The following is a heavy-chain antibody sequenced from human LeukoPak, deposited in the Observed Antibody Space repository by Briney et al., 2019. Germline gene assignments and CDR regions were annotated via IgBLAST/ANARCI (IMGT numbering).Heavy chain of an antibody. Sequence: GGSLRLSCAASGFTFSDHYMDWVRQAPGKGLEWVGRTRNKANSYTTEYAASVKGRFTISRDDSKNSLYLQMNSLKTEDTAVYYCARGITFGEEYYFDYWGQGTLVTVSS. CDR3: ARGITFGEEYYFDY. D-gene: IGHD3-16*01. V-gene: IGHV3-72*01. CDR1: GFTFSDHY. J-gene: IGHJ4*02. CDR2: TRNKANSYTT.